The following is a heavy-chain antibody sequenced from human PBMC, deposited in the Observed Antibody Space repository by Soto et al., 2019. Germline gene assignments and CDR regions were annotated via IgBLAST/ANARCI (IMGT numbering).Heavy chain of an antibody. CDR1: GFTFNSYW. CDR3: ARVGTAPWGVFDY. D-gene: IGHD3-16*01. Sequence: EVQLVESGGGLVQPGGSLRLSCAASGFTFNSYWMSWVRQAPGKGLEWVANIKQDGSEKYYVDSVKGRFTISRDNAKNSLYLQMNSLRAEDTAVYYCARVGTAPWGVFDYWGQGTLVTVSS. J-gene: IGHJ4*02. CDR2: IKQDGSEK. V-gene: IGHV3-7*01.